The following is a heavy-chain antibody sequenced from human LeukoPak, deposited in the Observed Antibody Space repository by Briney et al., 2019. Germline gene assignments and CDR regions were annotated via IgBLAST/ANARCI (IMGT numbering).Heavy chain of an antibody. D-gene: IGHD1-26*01. CDR2: IYTSGST. V-gene: IGHV4-61*02. Sequence: SETLSLTCTVSGGSISSGSYYWSWIRQPAGKGLEWIGRIYTSGSTNYNPSLKSRVTISVDTSKNQFSLKLSSVTAADTAVYYCARVWDSTFDYWGQGTLVTVSS. J-gene: IGHJ4*02. CDR3: ARVWDSTFDY. CDR1: GGSISSGSYY.